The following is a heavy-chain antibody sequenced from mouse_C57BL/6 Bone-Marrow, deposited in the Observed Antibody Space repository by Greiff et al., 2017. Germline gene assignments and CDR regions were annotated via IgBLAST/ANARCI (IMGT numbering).Heavy chain of an antibody. Sequence: QVQLQQPGAELVKPGASVKMSCKASGYTFTSYWITWVKQRPGQGLEWIGDIYPGSGSTNYNEKFKGKATLTVDTSSSTAYMQLSSLTSEDSAVYYCARGEITTVVHYWGQGTTLTVSS. D-gene: IGHD1-1*01. CDR2: IYPGSGST. CDR3: ARGEITTVVHY. CDR1: GYTFTSYW. J-gene: IGHJ2*01. V-gene: IGHV1-55*01.